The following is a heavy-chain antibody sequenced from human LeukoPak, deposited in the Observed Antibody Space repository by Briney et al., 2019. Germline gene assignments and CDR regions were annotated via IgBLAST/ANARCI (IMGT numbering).Heavy chain of an antibody. J-gene: IGHJ5*02. CDR2: IEYSGGSA. CDR3: ARGGSLGGKYGS. CDR1: GFTLSSYE. D-gene: IGHD4-23*01. Sequence: GGSLRLSCIVSGFTLSSYEMSWIRQAPGKGLEWVASIEYSGGSAYYADSVKGRFSISREDSKNTLYLQLNSLRAEDTSVYYCARGGSLGGKYGSWGQGTLVTVSS. V-gene: IGHV3-23*01.